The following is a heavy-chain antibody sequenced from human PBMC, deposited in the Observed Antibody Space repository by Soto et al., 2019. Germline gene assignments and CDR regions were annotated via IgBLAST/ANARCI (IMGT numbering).Heavy chain of an antibody. CDR3: TSSYSTSSSPDY. J-gene: IGHJ4*02. Sequence: KPSETLSLTCSVSGGSMRNYYWNWIRQPPGRGLEWIGYVYHSGSTNYNPSLKSRVSMSVDVSRNHFSLTLHSVTAADTAVYFCTSSYSTSSSPDYWGQGTLVTV. CDR2: VYHSGST. CDR1: GGSMRNYY. D-gene: IGHD6-6*01. V-gene: IGHV4-59*01.